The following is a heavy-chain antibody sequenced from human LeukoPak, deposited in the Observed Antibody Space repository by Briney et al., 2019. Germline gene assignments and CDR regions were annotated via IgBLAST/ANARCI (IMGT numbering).Heavy chain of an antibody. D-gene: IGHD3-9*01. V-gene: IGHV4-61*05. Sequence: SETLSLTCTVSGDSISSSNCYWGWIRQPPGKGLEWIGYIYYSGSTNYNPSLKSRVTISVDTSKNQFSLKLSSVTAADTAVYYCARVRRSLGYDILTESKGGYYYYYMDVWGKGTTVTVSS. CDR2: IYYSGST. J-gene: IGHJ6*03. CDR3: ARVRRSLGYDILTESKGGYYYYYMDV. CDR1: GDSISSSNCY.